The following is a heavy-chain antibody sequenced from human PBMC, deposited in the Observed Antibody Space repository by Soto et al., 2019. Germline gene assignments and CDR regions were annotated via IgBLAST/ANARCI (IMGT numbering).Heavy chain of an antibody. CDR2: ISAYNGNS. Sequence: QVKLVQSGAEVKKPGASIKVSCKASGYSFATSGMTWVRQAPGQGLEWVGWISAYNGNSNYDQNLQDRVTMNTDTSTTTAYLELRNLRSDDSAVYYCARAGQYYDASGYANWGQGTLVTVSS. V-gene: IGHV1-18*01. J-gene: IGHJ4*02. D-gene: IGHD3-22*01. CDR3: ARAGQYYDASGYAN. CDR1: GYSFATSG.